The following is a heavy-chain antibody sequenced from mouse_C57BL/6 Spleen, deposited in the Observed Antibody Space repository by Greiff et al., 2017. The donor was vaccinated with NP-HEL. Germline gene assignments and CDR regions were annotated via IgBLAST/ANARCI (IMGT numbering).Heavy chain of an antibody. V-gene: IGHV1-74*01. D-gene: IGHD1-1*01. J-gene: IGHJ2*01. CDR3: AMRDGSSPYFDY. Sequence: QVQLQQPGAELVKPGASVKVSCKASGYTFTSYWMHWVKPRPGQGLAWIGRIHPSDRVTNYNQKFKGKATLTVDKSSSTAYMQLSSQTSEDSAVYYSAMRDGSSPYFDYWGKGTTLTVSS. CDR1: GYTFTSYW. CDR2: IHPSDRVT.